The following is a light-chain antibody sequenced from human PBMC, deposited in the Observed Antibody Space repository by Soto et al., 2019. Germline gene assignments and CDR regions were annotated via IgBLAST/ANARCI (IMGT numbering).Light chain of an antibody. CDR3: LQYNNYPKT. CDR2: EAS. CDR1: QGIRSD. Sequence: DIQMTQSQSSLSASVGDRVTITCSASQGIRSDLGWYQQKPGKAPKRLIYEASILQSGVSSRFSGSGSGTEFTLTISSLQPEDFATYYCLQYNNYPKTFGQGTNVEIK. V-gene: IGKV1-17*01. J-gene: IGKJ1*01.